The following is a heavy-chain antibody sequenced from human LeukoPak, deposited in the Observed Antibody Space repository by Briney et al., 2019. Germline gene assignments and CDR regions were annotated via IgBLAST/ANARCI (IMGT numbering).Heavy chain of an antibody. CDR3: ARSGDFDWSVFDY. Sequence: SETLSLTCAVYGGSFSGYYWSWIRQPPGKGLEWLGEINHSGGTNYNPSLKSRVTISVDTSKNQFSLKLSSVTAADTAVYYCARSGDFDWSVFDYWGQGTLVTVSS. D-gene: IGHD3-9*01. J-gene: IGHJ4*02. CDR2: INHSGGT. V-gene: IGHV4-34*01. CDR1: GGSFSGYY.